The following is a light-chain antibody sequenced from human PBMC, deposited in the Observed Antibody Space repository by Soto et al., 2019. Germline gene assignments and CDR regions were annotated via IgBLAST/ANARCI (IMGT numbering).Light chain of an antibody. CDR2: DVS. CDR1: SSDVGAYNY. V-gene: IGLV2-14*03. Sequence: QSALTQPASVSGSTGQSITISCTGASSDVGAYNYVSWYQQQPGKVPKLMIYDVSDRPSGVSNRFSGSKSGNTASLTISGLQAEDEADYYCSSFTRSNSYVFGTGTKLTVL. CDR3: SSFTRSNSYV. J-gene: IGLJ1*01.